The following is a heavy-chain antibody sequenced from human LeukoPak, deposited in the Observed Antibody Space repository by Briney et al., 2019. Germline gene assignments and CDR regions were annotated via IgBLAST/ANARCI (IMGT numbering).Heavy chain of an antibody. V-gene: IGHV3-23*01. D-gene: IGHD3-3*01. CDR2: ISSSGGST. J-gene: IGHJ5*02. CDR3: AKSSLLEWLSRQSWFDP. CDR1: GFTFSDYY. Sequence: GGSLRLSCAVSGFTFSDYYMSWIRQAPGKGPEWVSSISSSGGSTYYADSVKGRFTISRDNSKDTLYLQMNSLRAEDTAVFYCAKSSLLEWLSRQSWFDPWGQGTLVTVSS.